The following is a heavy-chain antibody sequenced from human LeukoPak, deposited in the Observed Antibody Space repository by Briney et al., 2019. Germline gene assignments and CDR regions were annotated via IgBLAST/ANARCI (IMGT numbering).Heavy chain of an antibody. J-gene: IGHJ4*02. CDR1: GFTFNTYS. CDR2: IDSSGGYM. V-gene: IGHV3-21*01. D-gene: IGHD3-3*01. CDR3: ARGLLEWLRLETYYFDY. Sequence: AGSLRLSCEASGFTFNTYSMNWARQAPGKGLEWVSSIDSSGGYMFYADSVKGRFIISRDNAKNSLYLQMNSLTVDDTATYYCARGLLEWLRLETYYFDYWGQGSQVTVSS.